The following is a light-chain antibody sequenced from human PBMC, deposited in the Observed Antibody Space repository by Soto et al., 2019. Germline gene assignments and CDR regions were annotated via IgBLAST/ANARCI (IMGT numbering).Light chain of an antibody. Sequence: QSALTQPASVSGSPGQSITISCTGTGSDVGGYNYVSWFQQYPGKAPKLMIYDVNTRPSGVSNRCSGSTSGNTASLTISGRQAEDEADYYCSSYTTTDTYVFGTGTKLTVL. CDR1: GSDVGGYNY. CDR2: DVN. CDR3: SSYTTTDTYV. J-gene: IGLJ1*01. V-gene: IGLV2-14*01.